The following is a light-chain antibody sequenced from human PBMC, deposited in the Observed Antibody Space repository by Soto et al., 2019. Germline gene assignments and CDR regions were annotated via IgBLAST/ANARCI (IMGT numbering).Light chain of an antibody. CDR2: GAS. CDR3: QQYHNGTPQT. J-gene: IGKJ4*01. CDR1: QSVNSN. V-gene: IGKV3-15*01. Sequence: EIVMTKSPATLSVSPGGRATLSCRASQSVNSNLAWYQQKPGQAPRLLIYGASTRATGIPARFSGSGSGTEFTLTISSLQSEDFAVYYCQQYHNGTPQTFGGGSKVDIK.